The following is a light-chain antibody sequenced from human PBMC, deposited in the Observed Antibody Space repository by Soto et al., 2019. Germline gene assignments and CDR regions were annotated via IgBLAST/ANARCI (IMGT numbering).Light chain of an antibody. Sequence: DIQLTQSPPYMYASVGERVNITCRASQSIGTWLAWHQQKPGKAPNLLMFDASTLHTGVPSRFSGSGDGTEFTLSISSLQPDDSAIYFCRQYKTYTFGRGTQLEIK. CDR2: DAS. CDR1: QSIGTW. J-gene: IGKJ5*01. CDR3: RQYKTYT. V-gene: IGKV1-5*01.